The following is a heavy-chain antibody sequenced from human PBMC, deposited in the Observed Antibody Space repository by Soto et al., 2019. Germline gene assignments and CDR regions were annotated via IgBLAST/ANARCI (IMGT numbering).Heavy chain of an antibody. CDR3: STGVSMLKSGNIVDC. V-gene: IGHV3-15*07. CDR2: IKSKTDGATT. CDR1: GFNVTNAW. D-gene: IGHD3-10*02. Sequence: GSLRLSCVASGFNVTNAWMNWVRQAPGKGLEWVGHIKSKTDGATTDYRAPVKGRFTISRDDSKNTLFLQMNSLKTEDTAVYYCSTGVSMLKSGNIVDCWGQGTLVTVSS. J-gene: IGHJ4*02.